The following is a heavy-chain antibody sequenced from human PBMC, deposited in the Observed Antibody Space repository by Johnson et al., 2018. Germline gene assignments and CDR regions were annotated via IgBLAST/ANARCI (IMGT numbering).Heavy chain of an antibody. CDR2: VYDSGIT. J-gene: IGHJ6*03. V-gene: IGHV4-59*01. CDR1: GGSISGYY. Sequence: QVQLQESGPGLVKPSETLSLICSVSGGSISGYYWSWIRQSPGKPPEWLGYVYDSGITHYKPSLRSRLTILVDTSKSQFSLKLTSVTAADTAVYYRARGGGRDGDEGHGYMDVWGKGTTVTVSS. D-gene: IGHD4-17*01. CDR3: ARGGGRDGDEGHGYMDV.